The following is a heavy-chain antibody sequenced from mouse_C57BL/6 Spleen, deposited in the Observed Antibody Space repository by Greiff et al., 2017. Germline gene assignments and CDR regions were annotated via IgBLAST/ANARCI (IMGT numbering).Heavy chain of an antibody. J-gene: IGHJ3*01. V-gene: IGHV1-22*01. CDR2: INPNNGGT. D-gene: IGHD2-3*01. CDR1: GYTFTDYN. Sequence: EVKLQESGPELVKPGASVKMSCKASGYTFTDYNMHWVKQSHGKSLEWIGYINPNNGGTSYNQKFKGKATLTVNKSSSTAYMELRSLTSEDSAVYYCARDGYFAWFADWGQGTLVTVSA. CDR3: ARDGYFAWFAD.